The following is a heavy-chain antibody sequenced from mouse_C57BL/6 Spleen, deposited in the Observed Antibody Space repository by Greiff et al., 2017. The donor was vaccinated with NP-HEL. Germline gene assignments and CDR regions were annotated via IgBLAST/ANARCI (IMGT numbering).Heavy chain of an antibody. D-gene: IGHD3-2*02. Sequence: QLVESGPGLVKPSQSLFLTCSITGFPITSGYYWIWIRQSPGKPLEWMGYITHSGETFYNPSLQSPISITRETSKNQFFLQLNSVTTEDTAMYYCAGDSSGYYAMDYWGQGTSVTVSS. J-gene: IGHJ4*01. CDR3: AGDSSGYYAMDY. V-gene: IGHV12-3*01. CDR2: ITHSGET. CDR1: GFPITSGYY.